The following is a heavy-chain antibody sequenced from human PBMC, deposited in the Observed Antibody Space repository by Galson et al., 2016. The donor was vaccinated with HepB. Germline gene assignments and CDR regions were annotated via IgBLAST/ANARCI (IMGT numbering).Heavy chain of an antibody. V-gene: IGHV3-30*04. CDR1: GFTLSPYA. Sequence: SLRLSCAASGFTLSPYALNWVRQAPGKGLEWVAVISYDGSYSFYADSVKGRLTISRDNSKNTLYLQMTSLRADDTAVYYCARGATYFYDSSGRSYDWFDSWGQGALVTVSS. CDR2: ISYDGSYS. J-gene: IGHJ5*01. D-gene: IGHD3-22*01. CDR3: ARGATYFYDSSGRSYDWFDS.